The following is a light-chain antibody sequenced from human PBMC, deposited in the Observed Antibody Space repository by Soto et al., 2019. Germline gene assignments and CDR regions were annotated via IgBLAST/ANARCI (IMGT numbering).Light chain of an antibody. V-gene: IGKV3-11*01. Sequence: EIVLTQSPATLSLSPGERATLSCRASQSVSSYLAWYQQKPGQAPRLLIYDASTTATGIPARFSGSGSGTDFTLTISSLEPEAFAVYYCQQPYTFGHGTKLEI. CDR2: DAS. CDR1: QSVSSY. J-gene: IGKJ2*01. CDR3: QQPYT.